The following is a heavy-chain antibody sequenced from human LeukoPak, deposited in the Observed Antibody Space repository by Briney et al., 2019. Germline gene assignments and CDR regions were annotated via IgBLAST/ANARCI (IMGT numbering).Heavy chain of an antibody. D-gene: IGHD3-22*01. Sequence: ASVKVSCKASGYTFTGYYMHWLRQAPGQGLEWMGRINPNSGGTNYAQKFQGRVTMTRDTSISTAYMELSRLRSDDTAVYYCARDFYAGWLFEYFQHWGQGTLVTVSS. J-gene: IGHJ1*01. CDR3: ARDFYAGWLFEYFQH. CDR2: INPNSGGT. CDR1: GYTFTGYY. V-gene: IGHV1-2*06.